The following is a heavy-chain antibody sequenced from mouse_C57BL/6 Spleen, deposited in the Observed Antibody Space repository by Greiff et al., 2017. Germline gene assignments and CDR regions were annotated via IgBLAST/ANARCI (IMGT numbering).Heavy chain of an antibody. J-gene: IGHJ4*01. V-gene: IGHV1-4*01. Sequence: QVQLQQSGAELARPGASVKMSCKASGYTFTSYTMHWVKQRPGQGLEWIGYINPSSGYTKYNQKFKDKATLSADKSSSTAYMQLSSLTSEDSAVYYCAREGGPRAMDYLGQGTSVTVSS. CDR1: GYTFTSYT. CDR2: INPSSGYT. CDR3: AREGGPRAMDY.